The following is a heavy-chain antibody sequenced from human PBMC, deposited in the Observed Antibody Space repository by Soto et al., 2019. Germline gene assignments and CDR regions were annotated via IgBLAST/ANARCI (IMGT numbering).Heavy chain of an antibody. CDR2: ISAYNGNT. CDR3: ARTLNEWLLGLD. J-gene: IGHJ4*02. V-gene: IGHV1-18*01. Sequence: GAAVKVSCKASGYTFTSYGISWVRKAPGQGLEWMGWISAYNGNTNYAQKFQGRVTMTTDTSTSTAYMELRSLRSDDTAVYYCARTLNEWLLGLDWGQGTMVTVYS. CDR1: GYTFTSYG. D-gene: IGHD3-3*01.